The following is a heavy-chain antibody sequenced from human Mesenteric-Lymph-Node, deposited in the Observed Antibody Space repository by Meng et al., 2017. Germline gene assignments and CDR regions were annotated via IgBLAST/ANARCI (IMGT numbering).Heavy chain of an antibody. CDR1: GGYFSGYS. CDR3: ARTNYGDYNWFDP. J-gene: IGHJ5*02. CDR2: IYYSGST. Sequence: QAHLQHWAAGLLKPSETLSPTCAVSGGYFSGYSWSWIRQHPGKGLEWIGYIYYSGSTYYNPSLRSRVAISIDTSKNQFSLKLTSVTAADTAVYFCARTNYGDYNWFDPWGQGTLVTVSS. D-gene: IGHD4-17*01. V-gene: IGHV4-31*11.